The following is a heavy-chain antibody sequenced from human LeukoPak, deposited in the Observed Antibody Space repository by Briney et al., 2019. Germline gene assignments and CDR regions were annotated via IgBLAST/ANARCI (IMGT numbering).Heavy chain of an antibody. V-gene: IGHV4-59*01. CDR3: ARGGEYCSGGSCYDFDY. CDR2: IYYSGST. D-gene: IGHD2-15*01. CDR1: GGSISSYY. J-gene: IGHJ4*02. Sequence: PSETLSLTCTVSGGSISSYYWSWLRQPPGKGLEWIGYIYYSGSTNYNPSLKSRVTISVHTSKHQFALKLSSVTAADTAVYYCARGGEYCSGGSCYDFDYWGQGTLVTVSS.